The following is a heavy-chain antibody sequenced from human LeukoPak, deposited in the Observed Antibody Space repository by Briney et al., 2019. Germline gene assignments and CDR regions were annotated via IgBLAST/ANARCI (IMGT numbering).Heavy chain of an antibody. CDR1: GGSISSSY. V-gene: IGHV4-59*01. D-gene: IGHD5-24*01. Sequence: SETLSLTCTVSGGSISSSYWSWIRQPPGKELEWIGYSYYSGSTNYNPSLKSRVTMSVETSKNQVSLNLTSATAADTALYYWAGSEDGYKLFVWGQGPLVTVSS. CDR3: AGSEDGYKLFV. J-gene: IGHJ4*02. CDR2: SYYSGST.